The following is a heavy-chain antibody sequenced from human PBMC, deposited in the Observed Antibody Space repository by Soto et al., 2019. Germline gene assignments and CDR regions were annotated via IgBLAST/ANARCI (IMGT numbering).Heavy chain of an antibody. V-gene: IGHV1-69*06. CDR3: ARGSSDCSGGSCYSDAFDI. CDR2: IIPIFGTA. J-gene: IGHJ3*02. D-gene: IGHD2-15*01. CDR1: GGTFSSYA. Sequence: ASVKVSCKASGGTFSSYAISWVRQAPGQGLEWMGGIIPIFGTANYAQKFQGRVTITADKSTSTAYMELSSLRSEDTAVYYCARGSSDCSGGSCYSDAFDIWGHVTMVTVSS.